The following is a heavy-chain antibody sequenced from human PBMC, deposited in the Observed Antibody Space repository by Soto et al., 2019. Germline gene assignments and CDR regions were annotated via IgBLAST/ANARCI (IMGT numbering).Heavy chain of an antibody. Sequence: GGSLRLSCAASGFTFSSYSMNWVRQAPGKGLEWVSSISSSSSYIYYADSVKGRFTISRDNAKNSLYLQMNSLRAEDTAVYYCARDLGYCSGGSCLYFDYWGQGTLVTVSS. CDR2: ISSSSSYI. CDR1: GFTFSSYS. J-gene: IGHJ4*02. D-gene: IGHD2-15*01. V-gene: IGHV3-21*01. CDR3: ARDLGYCSGGSCLYFDY.